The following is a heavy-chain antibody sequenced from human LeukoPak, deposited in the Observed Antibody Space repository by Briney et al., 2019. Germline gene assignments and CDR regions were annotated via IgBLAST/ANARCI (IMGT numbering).Heavy chain of an antibody. CDR3: ARGGFGELYDYFDY. Sequence: NPSQTLSLTCAVSGGSISSGGYSWSWIRQPPGKGLEWIVYIYHSGSTYYNPSLKSRVTISVDRSKNQFSLKLSSVTAADTAVYYCARGGFGELYDYFDYWGQGTLVTVSS. V-gene: IGHV4-30-2*01. CDR1: GGSISSGGYS. CDR2: IYHSGST. J-gene: IGHJ4*02. D-gene: IGHD3-10*01.